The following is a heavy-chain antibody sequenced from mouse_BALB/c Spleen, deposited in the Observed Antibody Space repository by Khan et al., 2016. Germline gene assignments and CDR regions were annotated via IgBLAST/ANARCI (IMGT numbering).Heavy chain of an antibody. J-gene: IGHJ3*01. CDR2: ISNKANGYTN. Sequence: EVELVESGGGLVQPGGSLRLSCATSGFTFTDYYMSWVRQPPGKALEWLGFISNKANGYTNEYSASVTGRFTISRDNTQSILYLQMNTLRAEDSATYYCARDWFAYWGQGTLVTVSA. CDR1: GFTFTDYY. V-gene: IGHV7-3*02. CDR3: ARDWFAY.